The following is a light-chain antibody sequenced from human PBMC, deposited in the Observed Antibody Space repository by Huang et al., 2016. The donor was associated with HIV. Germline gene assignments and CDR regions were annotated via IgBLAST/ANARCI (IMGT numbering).Light chain of an antibody. CDR1: QGVANN. J-gene: IGKJ1*01. CDR2: GAS. Sequence: EIVLTQSPGTLSVSPGERGSLSCRASQGVANNVAWYHQKPGQSPRLLMHGASTRATGDPARYSCSGSGTDFELTLRSLRTEDFEIYYCHQYNNWHPWTFGQGTKV. CDR3: HQYNNWHPWT. V-gene: IGKV3D-15*01.